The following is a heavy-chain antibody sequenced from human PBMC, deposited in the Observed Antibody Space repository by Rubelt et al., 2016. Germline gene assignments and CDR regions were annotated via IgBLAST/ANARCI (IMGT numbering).Heavy chain of an antibody. CDR3: ARDWSLSGWSRNPQISDPREYYFDY. CDR1: GYTFTSFY. V-gene: IGHV1-46*01. J-gene: IGHJ4*02. CDR2: VNPSGGST. D-gene: IGHD6-19*01. Sequence: VQSGAEVKKPGASVKISCKASGYTFTSFYMHWVRQVPGQGLEWMGRVNPSGGSTAYAQKFKGRVTMTRDTSKSTAYMELSGLRFDDTAVYYCARDWSLSGWSRNPQISDPREYYFDYWGQGTLVTVSS.